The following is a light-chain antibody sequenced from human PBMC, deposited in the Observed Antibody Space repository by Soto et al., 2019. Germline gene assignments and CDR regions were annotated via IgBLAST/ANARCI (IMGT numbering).Light chain of an antibody. CDR2: DVN. V-gene: IGLV2-11*01. J-gene: IGLJ2*01. CDR3: CSYTVSYVA. Sequence: QSALTQPRSVSGSPGPSVALSCTAPSSDVGGYHYVSWYQQHPGKAPKLMIYDVNNRPSGVPDRFSGSKSGNTASLTISGLQADDEADYYCCSYTVSYVAFGGGTKLTVL. CDR1: SSDVGGYHY.